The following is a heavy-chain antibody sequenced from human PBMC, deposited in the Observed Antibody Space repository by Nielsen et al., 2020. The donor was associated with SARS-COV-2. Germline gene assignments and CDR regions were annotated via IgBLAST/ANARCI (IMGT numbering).Heavy chain of an antibody. Sequence: GESLKISCAASGFTFSSYGMHWVRQAPGKGLEWVAVIWYDGSNKYYADSVNGRFTISRDNSKNTLYLQMNSLRAEDTAVYYCAREEIAAAGTPYFDYWGQGTLVTVSS. CDR3: AREEIAAAGTPYFDY. V-gene: IGHV3-33*01. CDR1: GFTFSSYG. J-gene: IGHJ4*02. D-gene: IGHD6-13*01. CDR2: IWYDGSNK.